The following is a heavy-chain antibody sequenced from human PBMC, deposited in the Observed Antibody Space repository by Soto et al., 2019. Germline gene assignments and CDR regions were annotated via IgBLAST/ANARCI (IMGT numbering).Heavy chain of an antibody. CDR2: IYPGDSDT. Sequence: GESLKISCKGSGYSFTTSWIGWVRQMPGKGLEWMGIIYPGDSDTRYSPSFQGQVTISADKSISTAYLQWRSLKASDTAMYYCVRLPFYYDSRGHPPDYWGQGTLVTVSS. CDR3: VRLPFYYDSRGHPPDY. J-gene: IGHJ4*02. CDR1: GYSFTTSW. D-gene: IGHD3-22*01. V-gene: IGHV5-51*01.